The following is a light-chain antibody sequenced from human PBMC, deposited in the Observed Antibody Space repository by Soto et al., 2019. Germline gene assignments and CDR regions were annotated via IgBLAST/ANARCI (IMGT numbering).Light chain of an antibody. CDR1: QSVRSN. J-gene: IGKJ4*01. Sequence: EIVMTQSPATLSLSPGERATLSCRASQSVRSNLAWYQQKPGQAPRLLIYDAYTWPTGIPARFSGSGSGTDFTLTISNLQSEDFAIYFCQQYNDWPLTFGGGTRWIS. CDR3: QQYNDWPLT. V-gene: IGKV3-15*01. CDR2: DAY.